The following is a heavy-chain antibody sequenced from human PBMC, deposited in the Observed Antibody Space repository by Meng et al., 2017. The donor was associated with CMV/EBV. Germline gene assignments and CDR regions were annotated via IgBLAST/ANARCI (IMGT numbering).Heavy chain of an antibody. CDR1: GFTFSTYR. Sequence: GESLKISCAASGFTFSTYRMNWFRQAPGKGLEWVSYISSSSTTIYYADSVKGRFTISRANAKYSLYLQMKNLRAQDTAVYYCASTPQYYSGGSGYLVSGGNRGQGTLVTVSS. D-gene: IGHD3-22*01. CDR3: ASTPQYYSGGSGYLVSGGN. J-gene: IGHJ4*02. V-gene: IGHV3-48*04. CDR2: ISSSSTTI.